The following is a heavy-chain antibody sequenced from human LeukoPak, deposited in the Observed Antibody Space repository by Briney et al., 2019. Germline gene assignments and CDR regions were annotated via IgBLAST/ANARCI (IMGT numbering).Heavy chain of an antibody. CDR3: ARDGIYGILTGS. CDR2: INPNSGGT. D-gene: IGHD3-9*01. V-gene: IGHV1-2*04. Sequence: ASVKVSCKASGYTFTGYYMHWVRQAPGQGLERMGWINPNSGGTNYAQKFQGWVTMTRDTSISTAYMELSRLRSDDTAVYYCARDGIYGILTGSWGQGTLVTVSS. CDR1: GYTFTGYY. J-gene: IGHJ4*02.